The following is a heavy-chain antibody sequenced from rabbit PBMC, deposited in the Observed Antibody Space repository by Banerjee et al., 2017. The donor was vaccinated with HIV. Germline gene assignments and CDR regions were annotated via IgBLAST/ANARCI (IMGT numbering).Heavy chain of an antibody. CDR1: GFSISSSYW. D-gene: IGHD4-1*01. V-gene: IGHV1S45*01. J-gene: IGHJ4*01. CDR2: IYAGSSGST. CDR3: ARDLAGVIGWNFNL. Sequence: QEQLEESGGDLVKPEGSLTLACTASGFSISSSYWICWVRQAPGKGLEWIACIYAGSSGSTYYASWAKGRFTISKTSSTTLTLQMTSLTAADTATYFCARDLAGVIGWNFNLWGQGTLVTVS.